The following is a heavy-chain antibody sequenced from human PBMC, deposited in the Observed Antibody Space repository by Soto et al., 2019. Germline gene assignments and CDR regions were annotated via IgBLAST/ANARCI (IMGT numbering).Heavy chain of an antibody. D-gene: IGHD5-12*01. V-gene: IGHV1-2*02. J-gene: IGHJ4*02. CDR3: GRGRSGQIVVFY. CDR2: IGPESGAT. CDR1: GYTFTGHY. Sequence: ASVKVSCKASGYTFTGHYIHWVRQAPEQGPEWMGEIGPESGATRYAQRFQGRVTMTRDMSITTVYMELNNLSPDDTAVYYCGRGRSGQIVVFYWGQGTQVTVYS.